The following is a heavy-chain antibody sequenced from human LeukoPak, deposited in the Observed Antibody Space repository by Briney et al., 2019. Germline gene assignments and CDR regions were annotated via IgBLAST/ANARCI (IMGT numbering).Heavy chain of an antibody. J-gene: IGHJ6*02. CDR3: AKDIVATIGRYYYYGMDV. CDR1: GFTFSSYA. Sequence: GGSLRLSCAASGFTFSSYAMSWVRQAPVKGLEWVSAISGGGGLTYYADSVKGRFTISRDNSKNTLYLQMNSLRAEDTAVYYCAKDIVATIGRYYYYGMDVWGQGTTVTVSS. V-gene: IGHV3-23*01. D-gene: IGHD5-12*01. CDR2: ISGGGGLT.